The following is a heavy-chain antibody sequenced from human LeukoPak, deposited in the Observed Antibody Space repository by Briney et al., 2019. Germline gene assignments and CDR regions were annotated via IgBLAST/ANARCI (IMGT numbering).Heavy chain of an antibody. CDR1: GYTFTGYY. V-gene: IGHV1-2*02. D-gene: IGHD6-19*01. J-gene: IGHJ4*02. Sequence: ASVKVSCKASGYTFTGYYMHWVRQAPGQGLEWMGWINPNSGGTNYAQKFQGRVTMTRDMSISTAYMELSRLRSDDTAVYYCARGQQWLEAFDYWGLGTLVTVSS. CDR3: ARGQQWLEAFDY. CDR2: INPNSGGT.